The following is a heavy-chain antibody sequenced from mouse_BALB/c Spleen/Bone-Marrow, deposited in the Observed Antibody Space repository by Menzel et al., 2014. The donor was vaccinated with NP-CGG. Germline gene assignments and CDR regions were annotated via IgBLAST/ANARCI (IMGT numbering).Heavy chain of an antibody. J-gene: IGHJ1*01. V-gene: IGHV1S81*02. CDR3: APYYYGSSYGFYWYFDV. D-gene: IGHD1-1*01. CDR1: GYTFTSYW. Sequence: GAELVKPGASVKLSCKASGYTFTSYWMHWVKQRPGQGLEWIGEINPSNGRTNYNEKFKSKATLTVDKSSSTAYMQLSSLTSEDSAVYYCAPYYYGSSYGFYWYFDVWGAGTTVTVSS. CDR2: INPSNGRT.